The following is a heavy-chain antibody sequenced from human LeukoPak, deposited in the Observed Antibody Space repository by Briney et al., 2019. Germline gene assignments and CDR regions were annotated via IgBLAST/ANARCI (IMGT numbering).Heavy chain of an antibody. CDR1: GCTFTDYW. V-gene: IGHV3-74*01. CDR2: INSDGTST. CDR3: ARDGPWERVDFDY. J-gene: IGHJ4*02. Sequence: GGSLRLSCAASGCTFTDYWKHWVRQVPGKGLMWVSRINSDGTSTNFADSVKGRFTISRDNAMNTVYLQMSSLRVEDTAVYYCARDGPWERVDFDYWGQGTLVTVSS. D-gene: IGHD1-26*01.